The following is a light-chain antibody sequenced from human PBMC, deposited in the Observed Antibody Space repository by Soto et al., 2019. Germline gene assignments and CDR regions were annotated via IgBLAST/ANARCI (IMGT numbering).Light chain of an antibody. CDR2: DAS. J-gene: IGKJ2*01. CDR1: QSVSSW. Sequence: DIQMTQSPSTLSASVGDRVTITCRASQSVSSWLAWYQQKPGKAPNLLIYDASSLERGVPSRFSGSGSGTEFTLTISSLQPDDFATYYCQHYNNYPYTFGQGTKLEIK. V-gene: IGKV1-5*01. CDR3: QHYNNYPYT.